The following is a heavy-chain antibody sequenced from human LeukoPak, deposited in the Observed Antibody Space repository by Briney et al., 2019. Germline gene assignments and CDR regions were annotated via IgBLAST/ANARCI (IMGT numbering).Heavy chain of an antibody. J-gene: IGHJ6*02. D-gene: IGHD4-23*01. Sequence: SETLSLTCAVSGGSISSSNWWSWVRQPPGKGLEWIGEIYHSGSTNYNPSLKSRVTISVDKSKNQFSLKLSSVTAADTAVYYCARDGGNSAYYGMDVWGQGTTVTVSS. CDR3: ARDGGNSAYYGMDV. CDR1: GGSISSSNW. CDR2: IYHSGST. V-gene: IGHV4-4*02.